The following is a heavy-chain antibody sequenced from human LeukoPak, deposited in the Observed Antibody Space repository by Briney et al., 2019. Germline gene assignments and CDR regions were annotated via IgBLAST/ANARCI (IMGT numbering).Heavy chain of an antibody. D-gene: IGHD3-22*01. CDR2: INHSGST. Sequence: SETLSLTYTVTGGSISSSSYPWGWIRQPPGKGLEWIGEINHSGSTNYNPSLKSRVTMSVDTSKNQFSLKLSSVTAADTAVYYCARYYYDSSGTLDYWGQGTLVTVSS. CDR1: GGSISSSSYP. CDR3: ARYYYDSSGTLDY. V-gene: IGHV4-39*07. J-gene: IGHJ4*02.